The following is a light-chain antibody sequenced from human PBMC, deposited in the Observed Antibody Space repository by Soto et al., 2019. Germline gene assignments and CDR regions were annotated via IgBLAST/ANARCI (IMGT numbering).Light chain of an antibody. CDR3: HIYKSATWT. V-gene: IGKV1-27*01. CDR2: ATS. J-gene: IGKJ1*01. Sequence: DIQMTQSPSSLSASAGDRVTITCRASQDISKFLAWYQQKPGKVPRLLIYATSTLDSGVPSRFSGSGTGTDFTLTISGLQPEDVATFYCHIYKSATWTFGQGTKVE. CDR1: QDISKF.